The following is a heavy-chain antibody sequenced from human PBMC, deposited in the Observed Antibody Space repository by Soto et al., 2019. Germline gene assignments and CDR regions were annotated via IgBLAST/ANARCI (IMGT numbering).Heavy chain of an antibody. CDR1: GFIFSSFW. V-gene: IGHV3-74*03. D-gene: IGHD3-10*01. CDR3: AREGSLCLDV. J-gene: IGHJ6*02. CDR2: INGDGASL. Sequence: EVRLEEAGGGFVQPGGSLRVSCSGSGFIFSSFWMHWVRQGPGKGLEWVSRINGDGASLAYADSVKGRFSISRDNVKNTLHLQMNSLGADDTAVYFFAREGSLCLDVWGRGTTVTVSS.